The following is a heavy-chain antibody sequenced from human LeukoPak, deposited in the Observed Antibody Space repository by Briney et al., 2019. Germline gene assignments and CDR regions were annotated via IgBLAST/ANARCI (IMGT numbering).Heavy chain of an antibody. V-gene: IGHV3-11*01. Sequence: GGSLRLSCAASGFTFSDYYMSWIRQAPGKGLEWVSYISSSGSTIYYADSVKGRFTISRDNAKNSLYLQMNSLRAEDTAVYYCARGLRYFDWLLFHDAFDIWGQGTMVTVSS. CDR1: GFTFSDYY. CDR2: ISSSGSTI. J-gene: IGHJ3*02. D-gene: IGHD3-9*01. CDR3: ARGLRYFDWLLFHDAFDI.